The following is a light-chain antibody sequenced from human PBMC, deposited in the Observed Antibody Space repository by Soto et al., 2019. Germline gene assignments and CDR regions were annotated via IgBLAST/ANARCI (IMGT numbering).Light chain of an antibody. V-gene: IGLV2-14*01. J-gene: IGLJ3*02. CDR1: SSDVGRYNS. Sequence: QSALTQPASVSGSPGQWITISCTETSSDVGRYNSLYWHQQHPGKAPKLMIYQVSNRPSGVSDRFSGYKSGNTASLTISGLQAKDEADYNCSSHTSSNTRVFSGGTKLTVL. CDR3: SSHTSSNTRV. CDR2: QVS.